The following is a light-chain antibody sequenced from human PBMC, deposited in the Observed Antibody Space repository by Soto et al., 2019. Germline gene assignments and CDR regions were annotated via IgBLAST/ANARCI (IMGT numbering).Light chain of an antibody. J-gene: IGLJ2*01. CDR2: RNN. CDR3: EAWDDSLSGVV. CDR1: TSNIGSNY. Sequence: QSALTQPPSASGTPGQGVTISCSGSTSNIGSNYVYWYQQLPGTAPKLLIYRNNQRPSGVPDRFSGSKSGTSASLAISGLRSEDETDYYCEAWDDSLSGVVFGGGTKLTVL. V-gene: IGLV1-47*01.